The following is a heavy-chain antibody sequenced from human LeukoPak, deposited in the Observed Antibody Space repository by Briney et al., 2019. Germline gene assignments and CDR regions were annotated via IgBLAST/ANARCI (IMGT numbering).Heavy chain of an antibody. D-gene: IGHD5-12*01. CDR1: GGSIRSGGYY. J-gene: IGHJ4*02. Sequence: PSETLSLTCTVSGGSIRSGGYYWSWIRQHPGKGLAWIGYIYYSGSTYSNPSLKSRVTMSVDASKNQFSLKLNSVTAADTAVYYCGRDSKELASPGMDYWGQGTLVTVSS. V-gene: IGHV4-31*03. CDR3: GRDSKELASPGMDY. CDR2: IYYSGST.